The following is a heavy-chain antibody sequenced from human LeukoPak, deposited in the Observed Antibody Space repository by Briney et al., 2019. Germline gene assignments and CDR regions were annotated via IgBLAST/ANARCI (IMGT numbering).Heavy chain of an antibody. J-gene: IGHJ4*02. V-gene: IGHV7-4-1*02. Sequence: GASVKVSCKASGYTFTTYVMNWVRQAPGQGLEWLGWINTNTGNPTYAQGFTGRFVFSLDTSVSTAYLQISSLKAEDTAVYYCAGGRTGIVVVPATLRNYYFDYWGQGTLVTVSS. CDR1: GYTFTTYV. D-gene: IGHD2-2*01. CDR2: INTNTGNP. CDR3: AGGRTGIVVVPATLRNYYFDY.